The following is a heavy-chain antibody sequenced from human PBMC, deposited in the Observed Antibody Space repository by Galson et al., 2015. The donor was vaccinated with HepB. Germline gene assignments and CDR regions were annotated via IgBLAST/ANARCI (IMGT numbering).Heavy chain of an antibody. D-gene: IGHD5-18*01. V-gene: IGHV3-30*04. CDR1: GFTFSSYA. CDR2: ISYDGSNK. CDR3: ARGRQLWLWGY. Sequence: SLRLSCAASGFTFSSYAMHWVRQAPGKGLEWVAVISYDGSNKYYADSVKGRFTISRDNSKNTLYLQMNSLRAEDTAVYYCARGRQLWLWGYWGQGTLVTVSS. J-gene: IGHJ4*02.